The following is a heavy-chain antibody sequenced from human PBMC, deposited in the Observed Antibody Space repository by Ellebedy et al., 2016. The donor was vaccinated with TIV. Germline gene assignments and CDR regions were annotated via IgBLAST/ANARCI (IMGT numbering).Heavy chain of an antibody. V-gene: IGHV1-46*02. J-gene: IGHJ4*02. CDR2: INPGSGSA. Sequence: AASVKVSCKASGYNFNNYYIHWVRQAPGQGLEWMGIINPGSGSAAYTQNFQGRLTVTRDTSTSTVYMELSSLRSEDTALYYCGRGGWYHSDYWGQGTLVTVSS. CDR1: GYNFNNYY. D-gene: IGHD6-19*01. CDR3: GRGGWYHSDY.